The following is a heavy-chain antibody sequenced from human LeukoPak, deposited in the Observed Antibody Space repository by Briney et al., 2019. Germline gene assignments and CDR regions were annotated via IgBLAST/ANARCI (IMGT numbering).Heavy chain of an antibody. CDR1: GFIFSTFA. CDR3: ARPAPPGGIVYGFHI. V-gene: IGHV3-30*04. J-gene: IGHJ3*02. Sequence: GGSLRLSCAASGFIFSTFAMHWVRQAPGKGLEWVALISYDGDFRNYAESVKGRFTISRDNSKNTVHLQMNSLGAEDTAVYYCARPAPPGGIVYGFHIWGQGTMVTVSS. D-gene: IGHD3-16*02. CDR2: ISYDGDFR.